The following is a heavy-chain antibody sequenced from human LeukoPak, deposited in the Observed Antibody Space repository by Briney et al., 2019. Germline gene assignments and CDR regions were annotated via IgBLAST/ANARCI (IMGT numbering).Heavy chain of an antibody. CDR2: IYHSGST. J-gene: IGHJ3*02. Sequence: PSETLSLTCTVSGGSISDHYWSWIRQAPGRGLEWIGYIYHSGSTNCNPFLRSRVTISVDGSKNQVSLKVKSVTAADTAVYYCARGAVTCGDMWGQGTMVTVSS. CDR1: GGSISDHY. CDR3: ARGAVTCGDM. V-gene: IGHV4-59*08. D-gene: IGHD2-21*01.